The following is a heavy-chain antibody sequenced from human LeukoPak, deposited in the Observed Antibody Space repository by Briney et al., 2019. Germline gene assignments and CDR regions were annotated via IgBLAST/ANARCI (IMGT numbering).Heavy chain of an antibody. Sequence: PGGSLRLSCAASGFTFSNYEMNWVRQAPGKGLEWVSYISAIDSTTYYADSAKGRFTISRDNAKNSLYLQMNSLRVEDTAVYHCARGLASSNWPHWFDPWGQGTLVSVSS. V-gene: IGHV3-48*03. CDR2: ISAIDSTT. CDR3: ARGLASSNWPHWFDP. CDR1: GFTFSNYE. D-gene: IGHD6-13*01. J-gene: IGHJ5*02.